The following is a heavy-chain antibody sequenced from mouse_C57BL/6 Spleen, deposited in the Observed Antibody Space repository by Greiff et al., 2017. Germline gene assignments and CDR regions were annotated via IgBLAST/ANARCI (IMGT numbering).Heavy chain of an antibody. CDR3: ATYGSSYWYFDV. V-gene: IGHV1-52*01. Sequence: QVQLQQPGAELVRPGSSVKLSCKASGYTFTSYWMHWVKQRPIQGLEWIGNIDPSDSETHYNQKFKDKATVTVDKSSSTAYMQLSSLTSEDSAVYYCATYGSSYWYFDVWGTGTTVTVSS. CDR2: IDPSDSET. CDR1: GYTFTSYW. D-gene: IGHD1-1*01. J-gene: IGHJ1*03.